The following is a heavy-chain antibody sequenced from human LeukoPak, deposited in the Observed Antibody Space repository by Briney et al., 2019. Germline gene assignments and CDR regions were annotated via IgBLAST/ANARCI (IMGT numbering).Heavy chain of an antibody. CDR1: GYTLSNHA. CDR2: ISADNGNT. CDR3: ARVRLERRYYYGMDV. J-gene: IGHJ6*02. Sequence: GASVKVSCKGSGYTLSNHAFSWVRQAPGQGLEWMGWISADNGNTNYAQKLQGRVTMTTDTSTSTAYMELRSLRSDDTAVYYCARVRLERRYYYGMDVWGQGTTVTVSS. V-gene: IGHV1-18*04. D-gene: IGHD1-1*01.